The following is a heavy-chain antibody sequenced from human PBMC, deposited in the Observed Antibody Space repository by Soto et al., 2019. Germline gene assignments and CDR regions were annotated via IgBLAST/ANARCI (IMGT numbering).Heavy chain of an antibody. Sequence: QVQLQQWGAGLLKPSETLSLTCAVYGGSFSGYYWSWIRQPPGKGLEWIGEINHSGSTNYNPSLKSRATKSVDTSKNQFSLKLSSVTAADTAVYYCARRGDSSSWYRYWFDPWGQGTLVTVSS. J-gene: IGHJ5*02. D-gene: IGHD6-13*01. V-gene: IGHV4-34*01. CDR3: ARRGDSSSWYRYWFDP. CDR1: GGSFSGYY. CDR2: INHSGST.